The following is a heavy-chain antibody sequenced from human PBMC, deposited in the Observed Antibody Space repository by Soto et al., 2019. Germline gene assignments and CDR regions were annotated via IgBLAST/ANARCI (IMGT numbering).Heavy chain of an antibody. D-gene: IGHD6-6*01. Sequence: QVQLQESGPGLVKPSQTLSLTCTVSGGSISSGGYYWSWIRQHPGKGLEWIGYIYYSGSTYYNPSLKSRVXXSXDXYKNQFSLKLSSVTAADTAVYYCARDRGSSARYFQHWGQGTLVTVSS. CDR3: ARDRGSSARYFQH. V-gene: IGHV4-31*03. J-gene: IGHJ1*01. CDR1: GGSISSGGYY. CDR2: IYYSGST.